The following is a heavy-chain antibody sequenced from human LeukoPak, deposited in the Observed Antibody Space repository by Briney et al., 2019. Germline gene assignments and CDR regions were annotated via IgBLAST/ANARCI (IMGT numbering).Heavy chain of an antibody. D-gene: IGHD2-8*01. Sequence: ASVKVSCKASGYTFTSYAMHWVRQAPGQRLEWMGWINAGNGNTKYSQKFQGRVTITRDTSASTAYMELSSLRSEDTAVYYCARGSFGCTNGVCSYSSSYGMDVWGQGTPVTVSS. V-gene: IGHV1-3*01. J-gene: IGHJ6*02. CDR2: INAGNGNT. CDR3: ARGSFGCTNGVCSYSSSYGMDV. CDR1: GYTFTSYA.